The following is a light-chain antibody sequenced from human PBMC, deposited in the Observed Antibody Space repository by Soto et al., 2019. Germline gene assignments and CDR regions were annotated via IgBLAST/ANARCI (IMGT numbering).Light chain of an antibody. Sequence: DIQMTQSPSSLSASVGDTVTITCRASQGISNYLAWYQQKPGQVPNILIYAASTLQSGVPSRFSGSGSGTDFTLTISSLRPEDVATYYGQKYNNAPRTFGQGTKVEI. CDR2: AAS. CDR1: QGISNY. V-gene: IGKV1-27*01. J-gene: IGKJ1*01. CDR3: QKYNNAPRT.